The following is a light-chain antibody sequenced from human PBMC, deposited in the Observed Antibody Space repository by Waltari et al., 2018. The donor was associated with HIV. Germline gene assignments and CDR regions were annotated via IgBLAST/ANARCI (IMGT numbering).Light chain of an antibody. CDR1: SSDVGDFNS. V-gene: IGLV2-14*03. J-gene: IGLJ1*01. CDR3: SSYTNSSPYV. CDR2: DVT. Sequence: SITISCTGTSSDVGDFNSVSWYQQHPGKAPKLMIYDVTKRPSGVSNRFSGSKSGSTASLTISGLQPEDEADYYCSSYTNSSPYVFGTGTKVTVL.